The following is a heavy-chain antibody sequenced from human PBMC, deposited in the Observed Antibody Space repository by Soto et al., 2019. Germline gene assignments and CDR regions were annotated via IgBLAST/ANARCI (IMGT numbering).Heavy chain of an antibody. CDR2: ISAYNGNT. D-gene: IGHD3-22*01. J-gene: IGHJ4*02. CDR3: ARVVFLYDSSGETYFDY. V-gene: IGHV1-18*01. Sequence: QVQLVQSGAEVKKPGASVKVSCKASGYTFTSYGISWVRQAPGQGLEWMGWISAYNGNTNYAQKLQGRVTMTTDTATSPAYMELRSLRADDTAVYYCARVVFLYDSSGETYFDYWGQGTLVTVSS. CDR1: GYTFTSYG.